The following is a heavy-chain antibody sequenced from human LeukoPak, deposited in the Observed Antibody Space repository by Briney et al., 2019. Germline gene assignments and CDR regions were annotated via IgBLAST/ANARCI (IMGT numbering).Heavy chain of an antibody. CDR2: IIPIFGTA. V-gene: IGHV1-69*13. J-gene: IGHJ6*02. D-gene: IGHD1-14*01. CDR1: GGTFISYA. Sequence: SVKVSCKASGGTFISYAISWVRQAPGQGLEWMGGIIPIFGTANYAQKFQGGVTITADESTSTAYMELSSLRSEDTAVYYCAREPEPPDPRYGMDVWGQGTTVTVSS. CDR3: AREPEPPDPRYGMDV.